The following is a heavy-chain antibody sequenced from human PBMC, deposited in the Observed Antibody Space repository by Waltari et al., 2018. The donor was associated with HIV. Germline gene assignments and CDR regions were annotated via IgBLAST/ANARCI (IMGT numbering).Heavy chain of an antibody. Sequence: EVQMLESGGGLVQPGGSLRLSCAASGFTFNNYAMTWVRQAPGKVLGWVSSITGSGGNIFRADSVKGRFIIARDNSKNRLYLQMSSLRGEDTAVYYCAKGSELVPAAMSLDSWGQGTLVTVSS. D-gene: IGHD2-2*01. J-gene: IGHJ4*02. CDR2: ITGSGGNI. V-gene: IGHV3-23*01. CDR1: GFTFNNYA. CDR3: AKGSELVPAAMSLDS.